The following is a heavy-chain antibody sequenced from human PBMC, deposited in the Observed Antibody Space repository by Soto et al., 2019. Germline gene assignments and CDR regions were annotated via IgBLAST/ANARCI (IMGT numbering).Heavy chain of an antibody. D-gene: IGHD2-21*01. CDR1: GGSFSGYY. V-gene: IGHV4-34*01. J-gene: IGHJ4*02. CDR2: INHSGST. Sequence: QVQLQQWGAGLLKPSETLSLTCAVYGGSFSGYYWSWIRQPPGKGLEWIGDINHSGSTNYNPSLKSRVTISVDTSKNQFSLKLSSVTAADTAVYYCARGHIEMAITLDYWGQGTLVTVSS. CDR3: ARGHIEMAITLDY.